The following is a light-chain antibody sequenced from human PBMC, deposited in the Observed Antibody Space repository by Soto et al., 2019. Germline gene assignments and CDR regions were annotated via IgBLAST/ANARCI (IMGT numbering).Light chain of an antibody. Sequence: EIVLTQSPVTLSLYPGERATLSCRASQSVDSYLAWYQQKPGQAPRLLIYEASNRASGIPARFSGSGSGTDFTLTISSLEPEDFAVYYCQQRSNWPLTFGGGTKADIK. V-gene: IGKV3-11*01. CDR1: QSVDSY. CDR3: QQRSNWPLT. CDR2: EAS. J-gene: IGKJ4*01.